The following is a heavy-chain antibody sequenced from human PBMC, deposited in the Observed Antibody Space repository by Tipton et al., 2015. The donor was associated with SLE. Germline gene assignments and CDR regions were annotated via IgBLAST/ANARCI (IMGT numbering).Heavy chain of an antibody. CDR1: GGSISSSSYY. J-gene: IGHJ1*01. V-gene: IGHV4-31*03. CDR2: IYYSGST. D-gene: IGHD6-13*01. Sequence: TLSLTCTVSGGSISSSSYYWGWIRQPPGKGLEWIGYIYYSGSTYYNPSLKSRVTISVDTSKNQFSLKLSSVTAADTAVYYCARGEQQPGAEYFQHWGQGTLVTVSS. CDR3: ARGEQQPGAEYFQH.